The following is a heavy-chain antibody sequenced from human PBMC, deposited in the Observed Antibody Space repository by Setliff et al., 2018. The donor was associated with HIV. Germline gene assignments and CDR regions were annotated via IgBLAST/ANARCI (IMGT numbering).Heavy chain of an antibody. Sequence: GGSLRLSCAASGFTFSSYGMHWVRQAPGKGLERVAFIRYNGNKRDYADSVNGRFTITRDNSKHTLNLQMNSLRAADTAVYYCARDVSWRVRTYIDYWGQGALVTVSS. V-gene: IGHV3-30*02. CDR2: IRYNGNKR. J-gene: IGHJ4*02. CDR1: GFTFSSYG. CDR3: ARDVSWRVRTYIDY. D-gene: IGHD3-3*01.